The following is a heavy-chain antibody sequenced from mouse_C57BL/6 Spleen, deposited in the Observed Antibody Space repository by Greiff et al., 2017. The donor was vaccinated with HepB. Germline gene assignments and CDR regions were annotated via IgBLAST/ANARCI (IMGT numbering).Heavy chain of an antibody. CDR2: INPNNGGT. D-gene: IGHD4-1*01. V-gene: IGHV1-18*01. J-gene: IGHJ1*03. Sequence: EVQLQQSGPELVKPGASVKIPCKASGYTFTDYNMDWVKQSHGKSLEWIGDINPNNGGTIYNQKFKGKATLTVDKSSSTAYMELRSLTSEDTAVYYCARPDLGSRYWYFDVWGTGTTVTVSS. CDR3: ARPDLGSRYWYFDV. CDR1: GYTFTDYN.